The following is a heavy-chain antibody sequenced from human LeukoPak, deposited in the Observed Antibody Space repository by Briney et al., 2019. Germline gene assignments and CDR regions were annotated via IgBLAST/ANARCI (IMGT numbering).Heavy chain of an antibody. Sequence: ASVKVSCKASGGTFSSYAISWVRQAPGQGLEWMGWINPNSGGTDYAQKFQGRVTMTRDTSISTAYMELSRLRSDDTAVYYCARGLSYSWFDPWGQGTLVTVSS. CDR1: GGTFSSYA. D-gene: IGHD3-10*01. V-gene: IGHV1-2*02. CDR2: INPNSGGT. J-gene: IGHJ5*02. CDR3: ARGLSYSWFDP.